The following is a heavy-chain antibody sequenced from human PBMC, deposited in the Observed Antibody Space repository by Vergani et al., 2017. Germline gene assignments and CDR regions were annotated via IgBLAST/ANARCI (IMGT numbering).Heavy chain of an antibody. D-gene: IGHD3-9*01. J-gene: IGHJ4*02. Sequence: QVQLVQSGAEVGKPGASVKISCKASGYTFTAYYIHWVRQAPEQGLEWVGVISPDGFSTFYAQKFQGRVTITRDTSTSTVYVEVTSLRSDDMAVYYCAREPPLTGFFDYWGQGTLVTVSS. V-gene: IGHV1-46*03. CDR1: GYTFTAYY. CDR3: AREPPLTGFFDY. CDR2: ISPDGFST.